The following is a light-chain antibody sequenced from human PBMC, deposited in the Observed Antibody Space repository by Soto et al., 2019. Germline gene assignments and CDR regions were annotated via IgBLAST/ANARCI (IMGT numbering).Light chain of an antibody. CDR1: QSISTY. J-gene: IGKJ5*01. CDR2: DAS. V-gene: IGKV1-39*01. Sequence: DIQMTLSPSALSASLGNRVTITCRASQSISTYLNWYQKKPEKAPNLLIYDASRLQSGVPSRFSGSGGGTDFTLSISSVQPEDFATYFCQQSYMDPITFGQGTRLEIK. CDR3: QQSYMDPIT.